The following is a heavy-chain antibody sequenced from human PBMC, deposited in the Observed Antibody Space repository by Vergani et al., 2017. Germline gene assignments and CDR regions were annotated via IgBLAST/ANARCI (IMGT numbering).Heavy chain of an antibody. V-gene: IGHV4-39*01. J-gene: IGHJ3*02. D-gene: IGHD1-26*01. CDR3: ARHSGSIRSAFDI. CDR1: GDSIISRSYY. CDR2: IYNSGNG. Sequence: QMQLQESGPGLVKASETLSLTCTVSGDSIISRSYYWGWIRQPPGKGLEWIGSIYNSGNGDSSSSLKSRVTISADTSKNQFSLKLSSVTAADTAVYYCARHSGSIRSAFDIWGQGTMVTVSS.